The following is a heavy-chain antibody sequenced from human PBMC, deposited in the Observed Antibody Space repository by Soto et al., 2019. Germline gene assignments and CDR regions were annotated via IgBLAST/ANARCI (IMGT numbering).Heavy chain of an antibody. Sequence: GASVEVSCKASGYAFTTYPIHWVRQAPGQGLEWMGWSNTGNGGTISSQRCQGRVTTSRDTSASTAYMELSSLRSEDKTVYYCTRDNNDLGDFWGQGTLVTVSS. V-gene: IGHV1-3*04. CDR1: GYAFTTYP. CDR2: SNTGNGGT. CDR3: TRDNNDLGDF. J-gene: IGHJ4*02. D-gene: IGHD1-1*01.